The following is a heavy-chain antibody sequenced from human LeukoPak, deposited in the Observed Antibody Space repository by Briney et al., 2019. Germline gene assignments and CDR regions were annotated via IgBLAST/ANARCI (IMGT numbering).Heavy chain of an antibody. CDR2: ISGSGGST. V-gene: IGHV3-23*01. D-gene: IGHD4/OR15-4a*01. Sequence: GGSLRLSCAASGFTFSSYAMSWVPQAPGKGLEWVSAISGSGGSTYYADSVKGRFTIPRDNSKNTLSLQMHSLRAEDKAVYYCAKKANYQYYYYYYMDVWGKGTTVTVSS. CDR1: GFTFSSYA. J-gene: IGHJ6*03. CDR3: AKKANYQYYYYYYMDV.